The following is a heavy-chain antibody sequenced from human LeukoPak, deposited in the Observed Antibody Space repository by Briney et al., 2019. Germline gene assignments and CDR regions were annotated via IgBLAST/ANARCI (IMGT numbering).Heavy chain of an antibody. J-gene: IGHJ4*02. CDR3: ARGRWELLSYYFDY. Sequence: GGSLRLSCAASGFTFSNFPMTWVRRAPGKGLESFSSISGSGGDTYYTDSVKGRFTISRDNLKNTLYLQMNSLRAEDTAVYYCARGRWELLSYYFDYWGQGTLVTVSS. CDR2: ISGSGGDT. D-gene: IGHD1-26*01. V-gene: IGHV3-23*01. CDR1: GFTFSNFP.